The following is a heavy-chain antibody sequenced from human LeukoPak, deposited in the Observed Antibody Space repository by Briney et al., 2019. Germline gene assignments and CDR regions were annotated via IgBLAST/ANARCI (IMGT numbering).Heavy chain of an antibody. CDR3: ASNYGSGNFYYYYGMDV. CDR1: GYTFTSYA. CDR2: INAGNGNT. D-gene: IGHD3-10*01. V-gene: IGHV1-3*01. Sequence: ASVKVSCKASGYTFTSYAMHWARQAPGQRLEWMGWINAGNGNTKYSQKFQGRVTITRDTSASTAYMELSSLRSEDTAVYYCASNYGSGNFYYYYGMDVWGKGTTVTVSS. J-gene: IGHJ6*04.